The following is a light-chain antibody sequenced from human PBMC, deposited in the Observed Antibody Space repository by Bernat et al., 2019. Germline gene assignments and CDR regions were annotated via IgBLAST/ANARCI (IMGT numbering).Light chain of an antibody. Sequence: SYELTQPPSVSVSPGQTASITCSGDKLGDKYGCWYQQKPGQSPVLVIYQDSKRPSGIPERFSGSNSGNTATLTIIRTQAMDEADYYCQAWDSSTVVFGGGTKLTVL. CDR1: KLGDKY. J-gene: IGLJ2*01. CDR3: QAWDSSTVV. V-gene: IGLV3-1*01. CDR2: QDS.